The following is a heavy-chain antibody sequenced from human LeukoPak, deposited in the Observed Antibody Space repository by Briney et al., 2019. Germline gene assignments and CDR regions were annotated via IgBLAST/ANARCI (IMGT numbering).Heavy chain of an antibody. V-gene: IGHV3-11*01. D-gene: IGHD3-10*01. Sequence: GGSLRLSCAASGFTFSDYYMSWIRQAPGKGLEWVSYISSSGSTIYYADSVKGRFTISRDNAKNSLYLQMNSLRAEDTAVYYCAREGRSITMVRWPRDYYYYYGMDVWGQGTTVTVSS. CDR3: AREGRSITMVRWPRDYYYYYGMDV. J-gene: IGHJ6*02. CDR1: GFTFSDYY. CDR2: ISSSGSTI.